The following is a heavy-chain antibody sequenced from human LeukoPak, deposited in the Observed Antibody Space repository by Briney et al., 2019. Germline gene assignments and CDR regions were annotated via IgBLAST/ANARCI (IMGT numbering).Heavy chain of an antibody. V-gene: IGHV4-61*02. CDR1: GGSISSGSYY. CDR3: ARVRRYCSGGSCLNWFDP. Sequence: SETLSLTCTVSGGSISSGSYYWSWIRQPAGKGLEWIGRIYTSGSTNYNPSLKSRVTISVDTSKNQFSLKLSSVTAADTAVYYCARVRRYCSGGSCLNWFDPWGQGTLVTVSS. J-gene: IGHJ5*02. D-gene: IGHD2-15*01. CDR2: IYTSGST.